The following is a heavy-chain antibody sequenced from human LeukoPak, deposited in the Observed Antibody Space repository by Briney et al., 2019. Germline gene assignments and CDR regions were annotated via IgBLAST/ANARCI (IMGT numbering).Heavy chain of an antibody. CDR2: ISYDGSNK. V-gene: IGHV3-30*04. CDR3: AREQVRMGWSFDY. CDR1: GFTFSSYA. Sequence: GGSLRLSCAASGFTFSSYAMHWVRQAPGKGLEWVAVISYDGSNKYYADSVKGRFTISRDNSKNTLYLQMNSLRAEDTAVYYCAREQVRMGWSFDYWGQGTPVTVSS. D-gene: IGHD2-8*01. J-gene: IGHJ4*02.